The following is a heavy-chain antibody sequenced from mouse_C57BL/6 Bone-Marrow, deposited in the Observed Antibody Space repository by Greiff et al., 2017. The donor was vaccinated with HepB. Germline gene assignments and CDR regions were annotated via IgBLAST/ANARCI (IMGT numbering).Heavy chain of an antibody. CDR2: IYPGDGDT. V-gene: IGHV1-82*01. D-gene: IGHD1-1*01. J-gene: IGHJ1*03. CDR1: GYAFSSSW. CDR3: ARRLLRRRDWYFDV. Sequence: QVQLQQSGPELVKPGASVKISCKASGYAFSSSWMNWVKQRPGQGLEWIGRIYPGDGDTNYNGKFKGKATLTADKSSSTAYMQLSSLTSEDSAIYYCARRLLRRRDWYFDVWGTGTTVTVSS.